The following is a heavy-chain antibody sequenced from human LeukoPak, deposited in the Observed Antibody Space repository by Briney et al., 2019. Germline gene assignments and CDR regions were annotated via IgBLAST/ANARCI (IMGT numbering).Heavy chain of an antibody. CDR2: INPNDGDT. Sequence: GASVKVSCKASGYTLISHYMHWVRQAPGQGPEWMGIINPNDGDTPYGQKFQGRVTMTRDTSTNTVYMELSSLRSDDTAVYYCARLHSGSYYFDFWGQGTLVTVSS. V-gene: IGHV1-46*01. J-gene: IGHJ4*02. CDR3: ARLHSGSYYFDF. D-gene: IGHD1-26*01. CDR1: GYTLISHY.